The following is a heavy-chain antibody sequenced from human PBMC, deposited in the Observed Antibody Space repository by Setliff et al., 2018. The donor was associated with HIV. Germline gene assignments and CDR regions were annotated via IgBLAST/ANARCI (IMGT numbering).Heavy chain of an antibody. CDR1: GYTHTELS. Sequence: ASVKVSCKVSGYTHTELSIHWVRQAPGEGLEWMGGFDPEDGETIYAQKFQGRVTMTEDTSTDTAYMELSSLRSEDTAVYYCATDVLLTGYSPGFQHWGQGTLVTV. V-gene: IGHV1-24*01. CDR2: FDPEDGET. J-gene: IGHJ1*01. CDR3: ATDVLLTGYSPGFQH. D-gene: IGHD3-9*01.